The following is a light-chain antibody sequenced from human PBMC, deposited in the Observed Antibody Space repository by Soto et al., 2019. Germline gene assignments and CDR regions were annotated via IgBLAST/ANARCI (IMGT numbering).Light chain of an antibody. CDR3: SSYAGSNKHVV. V-gene: IGLV2-8*01. CDR2: EVT. Sequence: QSVLTQPPSASGSPGQSVTISCTGTSSDVGRYNYVSWYQQDPGKAPKLLIVEVTKRPSGVPDRFSASKSGNTASLTVSGLQAEDEADYYCSSYAGSNKHVVFGGGTKLTVL. J-gene: IGLJ2*01. CDR1: SSDVGRYNY.